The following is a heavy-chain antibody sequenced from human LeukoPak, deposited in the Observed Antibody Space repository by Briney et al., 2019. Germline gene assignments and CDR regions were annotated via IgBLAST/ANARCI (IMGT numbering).Heavy chain of an antibody. D-gene: IGHD2-15*01. CDR3: ATGTPVDY. V-gene: IGHV3-15*01. CDR2: IKSKNEGTTI. CDR1: GFTFSNAW. Sequence: GGSLRLSCAGSGFTFSNAWMSWVRQAPGKGLEWLGRIKSKNEGTTIDYAAPVKSRCTIARDDSKNMVFLQMDSLRVEDTAVYFCATGTPVDYWGQGTLVTVSS. J-gene: IGHJ4*02.